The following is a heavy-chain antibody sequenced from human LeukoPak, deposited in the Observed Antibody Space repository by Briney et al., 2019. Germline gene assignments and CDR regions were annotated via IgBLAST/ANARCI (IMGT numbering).Heavy chain of an antibody. CDR2: ISGSGGST. D-gene: IGHD3-10*01. Sequence: GGSLRLSCAASGFTFSSYAMSWVRQAPGKGLEWVSAISGSGGSTYYADSVKGRFTLSRDHSKNTLYLQMNSLRAEDTAVYYCARDTYYYGSGSYSYWGQGTLVTVSS. J-gene: IGHJ4*02. CDR1: GFTFSSYA. V-gene: IGHV3-23*01. CDR3: ARDTYYYGSGSYSY.